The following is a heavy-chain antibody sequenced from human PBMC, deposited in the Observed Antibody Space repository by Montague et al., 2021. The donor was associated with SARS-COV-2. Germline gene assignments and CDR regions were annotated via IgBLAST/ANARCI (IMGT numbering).Heavy chain of an antibody. CDR1: GFPFTNYW. Sequence: SLRLSCAASGFPFTNYWMHWVRQAPGKGLVWVSRINSDRRTTTYADSVKGRFTISRDNAENTVYLQMNSPRVEDTAVYHCVGDVAETGTRFDPWGQGTLVIVSS. V-gene: IGHV3-74*01. D-gene: IGHD6-19*01. J-gene: IGHJ5*02. CDR2: INSDRRTT. CDR3: VGDVAETGTRFDP.